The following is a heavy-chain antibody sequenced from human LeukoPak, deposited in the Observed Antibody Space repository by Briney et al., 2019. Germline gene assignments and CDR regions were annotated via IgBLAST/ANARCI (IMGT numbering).Heavy chain of an antibody. J-gene: IGHJ2*01. D-gene: IGHD3-16*02. CDR2: IRYDGSNK. Sequence: PGGSLRLSCAASGFTFSSYGMHWVRQAPGKGLEWVAFIRYDGSNKYYVDSVKGRFSISRDNSKNTLYLQMNSLRAEDTAVYYCAKGVGLRLRLGELSAPYFDLWGRGTLVTVSS. V-gene: IGHV3-30*02. CDR1: GFTFSSYG. CDR3: AKGVGLRLRLGELSAPYFDL.